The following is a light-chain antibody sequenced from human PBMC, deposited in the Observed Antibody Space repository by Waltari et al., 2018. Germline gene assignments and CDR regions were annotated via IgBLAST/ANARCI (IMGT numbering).Light chain of an antibody. Sequence: IVLTQSPATLSLSPGDTGTLSCSASQDISTDLAWYQHRPGQPPRLLVYDVYNRAAGIPPRFSGSGSGTDFTLTISSLEPEDLAVYFCQQRSLWPRTFGPGTKVEI. V-gene: IGKV3-11*01. CDR2: DVY. J-gene: IGKJ1*01. CDR1: QDISTD. CDR3: QQRSLWPRT.